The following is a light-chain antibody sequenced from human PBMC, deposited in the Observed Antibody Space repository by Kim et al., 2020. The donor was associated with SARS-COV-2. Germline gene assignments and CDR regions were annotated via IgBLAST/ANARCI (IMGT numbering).Light chain of an antibody. CDR3: CSYAGTYIMV. CDR1: NIDIGDFKY. V-gene: IGLV2-11*01. Sequence: GQSVTISCTGTNIDIGDFKYVSWYQHHPGKVPKLMIYDVTKRPSGVPDRFSGSKSGDTASLTISGLQSEDEADYYCCSYAGTYIMVFGGGTKVTVL. CDR2: DVT. J-gene: IGLJ2*01.